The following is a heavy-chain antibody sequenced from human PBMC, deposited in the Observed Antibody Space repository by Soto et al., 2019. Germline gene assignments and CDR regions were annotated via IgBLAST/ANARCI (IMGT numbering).Heavy chain of an antibody. CDR2: ISAYNGNT. J-gene: IGHJ5*02. V-gene: IGHV1-18*01. CDR1: GYTFTSYG. Sequence: QVQLVQSGAEVKKPGASVKVSCKASGYTFTSYGISWVRQAPGQGXXXXXXISAYNGNTNYAQKLQGRVTMXTDTXXXXXXXXXXXXXXXXXXXXXXXXXXXXXXXXXXXXXXDPWGQGTLVTVSS. CDR3: XXXXXXXXXXXXXXXXDP.